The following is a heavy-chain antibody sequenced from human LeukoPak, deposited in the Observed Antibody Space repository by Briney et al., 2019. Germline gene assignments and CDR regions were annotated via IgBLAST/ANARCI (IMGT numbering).Heavy chain of an antibody. J-gene: IGHJ4*02. CDR1: GFTFSGSA. Sequence: GGSLRLSCAASGFTFSGSAMHWVRQASGKGLEWVGRVRGKANSYATAYAASVKGRLTISRDDSKNTAYLQMNSLKTEDTAVYYCTRTYSGTYYDYWGQGTLVTVSS. D-gene: IGHD1-26*01. V-gene: IGHV3-73*01. CDR2: VRGKANSYAT. CDR3: TRTYSGTYYDY.